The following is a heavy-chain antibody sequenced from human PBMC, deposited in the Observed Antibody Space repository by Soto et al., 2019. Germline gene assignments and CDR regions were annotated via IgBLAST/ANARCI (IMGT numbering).Heavy chain of an antibody. CDR1: GYTITEYY. CDR3: ARDPFGGGAQYYFDY. CDR2: FNPGTGDT. J-gene: IGHJ4*03. V-gene: IGHV1-2*02. Sequence: ASVKVSCKASGYTITEYYVYWGRQAARQWPEWLGGFNPGTGDTNQAQNFQGRVTMTTDMSLTTAYMELHRLTSDDTAVYYCARDPFGGGAQYYFDYWGHGSLVTVSS. D-gene: IGHD3-10*01.